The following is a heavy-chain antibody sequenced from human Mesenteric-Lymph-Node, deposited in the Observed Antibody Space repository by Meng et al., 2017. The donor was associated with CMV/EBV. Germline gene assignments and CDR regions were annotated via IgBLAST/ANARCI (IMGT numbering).Heavy chain of an antibody. CDR3: ARGLLDILTGYYIFPRAFDI. J-gene: IGHJ3*02. V-gene: IGHV1-69*06. Sequence: RYAISWVRQAPGQGLEWMGGIIPIFGTANYAQKFQGRVTITADKSTSTAYMELSSLRSEDTAVYYCARGLLDILTGYYIFPRAFDIWGQGTMDTVSS. CDR2: IIPIFGTA. D-gene: IGHD3-9*01. CDR1: RYA.